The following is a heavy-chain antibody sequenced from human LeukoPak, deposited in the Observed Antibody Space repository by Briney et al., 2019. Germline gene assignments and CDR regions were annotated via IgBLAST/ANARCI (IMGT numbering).Heavy chain of an antibody. Sequence: ASVKVSCKASGYTFTGYYMHWVRQATGQGLEWMGWMNPNSGNTGYAQKFQGRVTMTRNTSISTAYMELSSLRSEDTAVYYCARTYDSSGYWGYYYYGMDVWGQGTTVTVSS. J-gene: IGHJ6*02. CDR2: MNPNSGNT. CDR3: ARTYDSSGYWGYYYYGMDV. CDR1: GYTFTGYY. D-gene: IGHD3-22*01. V-gene: IGHV1-8*02.